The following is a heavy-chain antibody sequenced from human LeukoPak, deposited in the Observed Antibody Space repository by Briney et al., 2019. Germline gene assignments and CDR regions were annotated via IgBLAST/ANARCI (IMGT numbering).Heavy chain of an antibody. V-gene: IGHV3-30*02. CDR3: AKDHAITMIVGFDY. Sequence: GGSLRLSCAASGFTFSSYGTHWVRQAPGKGLEWVAFIRYDGSNKYYADSVKGRFTISRDNSKNTLYLQMNSLRAEDTAVYYCAKDHAITMIVGFDYWGQGTLVTVSS. CDR2: IRYDGSNK. J-gene: IGHJ4*02. CDR1: GFTFSSYG. D-gene: IGHD3-22*01.